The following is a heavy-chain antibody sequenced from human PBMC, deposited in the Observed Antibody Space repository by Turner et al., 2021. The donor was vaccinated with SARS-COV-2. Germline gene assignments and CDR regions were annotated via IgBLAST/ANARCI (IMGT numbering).Heavy chain of an antibody. J-gene: IGHJ3*02. D-gene: IGHD3-22*01. CDR2: ISSSSSYI. CDR3: ARARWHYYDSSGYYPDAFDI. V-gene: IGHV3-21*01. CDR1: GFTSSNYS. Sequence: EVQLVESGGGLVQPGGCLSLSCAASGFTSSNYSMNWVRQAPGKGLEWVSSISSSSSYIYYADSVKGRFTISRDNAKNSLYLQMNSLRAEDTAVYYCARARWHYYDSSGYYPDAFDIWGKGTMVTVSS.